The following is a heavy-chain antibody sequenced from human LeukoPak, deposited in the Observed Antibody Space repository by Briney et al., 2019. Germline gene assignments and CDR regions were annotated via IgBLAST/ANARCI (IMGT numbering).Heavy chain of an antibody. J-gene: IGHJ5*02. CDR3: ARDSDYYRYYCDSSGYRLPNWFDP. Sequence: KPSETLSLTCTVSGGSISSYYWSWIRQPPGKGLEWIGYIYYSGSTNYNPSLKSRVTISVETSKNQFSLKLSSVTAADTAVYYCARDSDYYRYYCDSSGYRLPNWFDPWGQGTLVTVSS. V-gene: IGHV4-59*12. CDR2: IYYSGST. D-gene: IGHD3-22*01. CDR1: GGSISSYY.